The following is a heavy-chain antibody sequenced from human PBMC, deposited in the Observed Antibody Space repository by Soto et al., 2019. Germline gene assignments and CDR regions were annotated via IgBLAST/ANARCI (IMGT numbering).Heavy chain of an antibody. CDR3: ARGNGGTYYRFDY. CDR1: GFTFSTYS. V-gene: IGHV3-21*01. J-gene: IGHJ4*02. CDR2: ISSTSGSI. D-gene: IGHD1-26*01. Sequence: EVQLVESGGHLVKPGGSLRLSCAASGFTFSTYSMNWVRQAPGKGLEWVSSISSTSGSIYYTESVKGRFTISRDNAKNSLYLQMYSLSAEDTAVYYCARGNGGTYYRFDYWGQGTLVTVS.